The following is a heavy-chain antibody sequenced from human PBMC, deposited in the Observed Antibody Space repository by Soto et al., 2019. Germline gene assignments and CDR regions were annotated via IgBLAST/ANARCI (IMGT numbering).Heavy chain of an antibody. J-gene: IGHJ4*02. CDR3: ARAGGTTVTGLWHFDS. CDR2: IWYDGTQK. V-gene: IGHV3-33*01. D-gene: IGHD4-17*01. CDR1: GFTFNTYS. Sequence: GGSLRLSCEASGFTFNTYSMHWVRQPPGKGLEWLAAIWYDGTQKYYADSVKGRFIISRGNSKKTLYLEMNSLRAEDTAVYYCARAGGTTVTGLWHFDSWGQGTLVTVSS.